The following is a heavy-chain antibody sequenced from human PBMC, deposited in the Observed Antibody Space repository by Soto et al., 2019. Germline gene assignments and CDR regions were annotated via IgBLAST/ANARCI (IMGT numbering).Heavy chain of an antibody. CDR1: GFTFSNYW. J-gene: IGHJ4*02. CDR3: AREQGRGNSVYDFDY. D-gene: IGHD5-12*01. V-gene: IGHV3-74*01. CDR2: INSDGSST. Sequence: EVQLVESGGGLVQPGGSLRVSCAVSGFTFSNYWMHWVRQAPGKGLVWVSRINSDGSSTSYADSVKGRFTISRDNAKNTLYLQMSSLRDEDTAVYYCAREQGRGNSVYDFDYWGQGSLFTVSS.